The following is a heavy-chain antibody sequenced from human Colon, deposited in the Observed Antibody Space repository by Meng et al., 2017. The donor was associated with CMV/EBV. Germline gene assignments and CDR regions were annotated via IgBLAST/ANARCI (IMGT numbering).Heavy chain of an antibody. Sequence: GESLKISCRTSGYTFGAHWIGWVRQMPGEDLQWMGMIHCGDSRTIYSPLFEGQVTLSVDKSINTAYLQWTRLQTSDSGMYYCARHYDASWFGYWGQGTLVTVSS. CDR1: GYTFGAHW. J-gene: IGHJ4*02. D-gene: IGHD3-16*01. CDR3: ARHYDASWFGY. V-gene: IGHV5-51*01. CDR2: IHCGDSRT.